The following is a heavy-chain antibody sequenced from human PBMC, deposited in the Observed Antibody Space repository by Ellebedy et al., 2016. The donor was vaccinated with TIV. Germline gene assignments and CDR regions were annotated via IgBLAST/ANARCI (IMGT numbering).Heavy chain of an antibody. CDR3: AKAYDFWSYYFDY. D-gene: IGHD3-3*01. V-gene: IGHV3-30-3*01. CDR1: GFTFGSYA. J-gene: IGHJ4*02. CDR2: ISYDGNNK. Sequence: GESLKISXVGSGFTFGSYATHWVRQAPGKGLEWVAVISYDGNNKYYADSVKGRFTISRDNSKNTLYLQMTSLRAEDTAVFYCAKAYDFWSYYFDYWGQGTLVTVSS.